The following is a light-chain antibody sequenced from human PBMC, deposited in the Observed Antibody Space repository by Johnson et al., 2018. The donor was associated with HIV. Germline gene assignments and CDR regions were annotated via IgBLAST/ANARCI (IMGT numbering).Light chain of an antibody. CDR3: GTWDSSMAGYV. Sequence: QPVLTQPPSVSAAPGQKVTISCSGSSSNIGNNYVSWYQQLPGTAPKLLIYDNNKRPSGIPDRFSGSKSGTSATLGITGLPTGDEADYYCGTWDSSMAGYVLGTGTKVTVL. CDR1: SSNIGNNY. J-gene: IGLJ1*01. V-gene: IGLV1-51*01. CDR2: DNN.